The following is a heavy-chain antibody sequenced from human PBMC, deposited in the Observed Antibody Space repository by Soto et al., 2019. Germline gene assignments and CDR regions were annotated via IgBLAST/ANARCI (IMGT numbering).Heavy chain of an antibody. J-gene: IGHJ3*02. V-gene: IGHV1-69*06. CDR3: ARGLRGYTGYDGGGAFDI. CDR2: IIPMFGTP. D-gene: IGHD5-12*01. Sequence: QVQLVQSGTEVKKSGSSVKVSCKASGDTFTNFAISWMRQAPGQGLEWMGGIIPMFGTPNYAQKFQGSVTIPADRSTGTAYRELRSLRSEDTAVYYCARGLRGYTGYDGGGAFDIWGQGTMVTVSS. CDR1: GDTFTNFA.